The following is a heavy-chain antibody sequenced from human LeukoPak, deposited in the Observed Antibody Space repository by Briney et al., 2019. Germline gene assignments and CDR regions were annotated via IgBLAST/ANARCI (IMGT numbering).Heavy chain of an antibody. V-gene: IGHV3-9*01. CDR2: ISWNSGSI. Sequence: SLRLSCTASGFPFDDYAMHWVRQAPGKGLEWVSGISWNSGSIGYADSVKGRFTISRDNAKNSLYLQMNSLRAEDTALYYCAKEYYDSSGYYFPWGQGTLVTVSS. D-gene: IGHD3-22*01. CDR3: AKEYYDSSGYYFP. CDR1: GFPFDDYA. J-gene: IGHJ5*02.